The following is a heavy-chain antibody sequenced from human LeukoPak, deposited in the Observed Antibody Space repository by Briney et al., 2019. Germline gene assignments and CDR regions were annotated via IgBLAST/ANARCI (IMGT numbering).Heavy chain of an antibody. D-gene: IGHD1-26*01. CDR2: VDPEDGET. J-gene: IGHJ4*02. CDR3: TTMSAGYCLV. Sequence: GASVKVSCKASVYSVTDYYIHWVQQAPGKGLEWMGRVDPEDGETIYAENFQGRVTMTADTSTDTAYMELRSDDTAVYYCTTMSAGYCLVWGQGTLVTVSS. CDR1: VYSVTDYY. V-gene: IGHV1-69-2*01.